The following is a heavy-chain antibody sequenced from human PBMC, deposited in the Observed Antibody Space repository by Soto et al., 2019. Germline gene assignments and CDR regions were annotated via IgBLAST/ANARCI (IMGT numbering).Heavy chain of an antibody. V-gene: IGHV3-30*18. CDR1: GFTFSHSA. J-gene: IGHJ4*02. D-gene: IGHD1-26*01. CDR2: MSYDGSNE. CDR3: AKGGSNNFDY. Sequence: QVQLVESGGGVVQPGRSLRLSCAASGFTFSHSAINWVRQEPGKWLEWVALMSYDGSNEYYADSVKGRLTISRDNSKNSLYLQMNRLRAEDTAVYYCAKGGSNNFDYLGQGTLVTVSS.